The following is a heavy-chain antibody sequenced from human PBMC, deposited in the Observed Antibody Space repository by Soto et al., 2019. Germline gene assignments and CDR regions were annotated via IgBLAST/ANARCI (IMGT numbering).Heavy chain of an antibody. J-gene: IGHJ4*02. CDR1: GGSISSSSYY. CDR3: ASRVLRYFDWLLAPGPSDRHTLRPFDY. CDR2: IYYSGST. V-gene: IGHV4-39*01. D-gene: IGHD3-9*01. Sequence: SETLSLTCTVSGGSISSSSYYWGWIRQPPGKGLEWIGSIYYSGSTYYNPSLKSRVTISVGTSKNQFSLKLSSVTAADTAVYYCASRVLRYFDWLLAPGPSDRHTLRPFDYSGQGTLVTVSS.